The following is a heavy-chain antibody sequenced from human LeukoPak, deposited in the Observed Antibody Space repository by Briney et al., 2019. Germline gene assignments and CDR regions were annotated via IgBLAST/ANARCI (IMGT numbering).Heavy chain of an antibody. V-gene: IGHV3-21*01. D-gene: IGHD6-13*01. CDR2: ISSSSSYI. J-gene: IGHJ4*02. Sequence: GGSLRLSCAASEFSVGSNYMTWVRQAPGKGLEWVSFISSSSSYIYYTDSVKGRFTISRDNAKNSLYLQMNSLRAEDTAVYYCARASSSWYYFDYWGQGTLVTVSS. CDR1: EFSVGSNY. CDR3: ARASSSWYYFDY.